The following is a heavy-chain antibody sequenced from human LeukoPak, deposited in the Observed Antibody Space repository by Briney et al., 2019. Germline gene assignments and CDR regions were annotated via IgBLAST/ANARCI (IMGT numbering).Heavy chain of an antibody. D-gene: IGHD2-2*01. CDR1: GGSSSGYY. Sequence: SETLSLTCAVYGGSSSGYYWSWIRQPPGKGLEWIGEINHSGSTNYNPSLKSRVTISVDTSKNQFSLKLSSVTAADTAVYYCARKAAMVFDWFDPWGLGTLVTVSS. CDR3: ARKAAMVFDWFDP. CDR2: INHSGST. J-gene: IGHJ5*02. V-gene: IGHV4-34*01.